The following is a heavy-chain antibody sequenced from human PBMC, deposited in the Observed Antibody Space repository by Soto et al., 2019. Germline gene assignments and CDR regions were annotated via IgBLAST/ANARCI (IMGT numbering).Heavy chain of an antibody. J-gene: IGHJ6*02. CDR2: IKQDGSEK. CDR3: AKHDYGGNLPYYYGMDV. D-gene: IGHD4-17*01. Sequence: GGSLRLSCAASGFAFSSYWMSWVRQAPGKGLEGGANIKQDGSEKYDVDSVKGRFTISRDNAKNSLYLQMSSLRAEDTAVYYCAKHDYGGNLPYYYGMDVWGQGATATVSS. V-gene: IGHV3-7*03. CDR1: GFAFSSYW.